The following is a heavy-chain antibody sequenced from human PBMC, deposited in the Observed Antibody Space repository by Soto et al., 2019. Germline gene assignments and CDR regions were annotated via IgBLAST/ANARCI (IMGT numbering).Heavy chain of an antibody. V-gene: IGHV4-34*01. J-gene: IGHJ5*02. CDR3: ARWEMATPKGVFDP. CDR1: GGSLSGYY. CDR2: INHSGST. D-gene: IGHD5-12*01. Sequence: ASETLSLTCAVYGGSLSGYYWSWIRQPPGKGLEWIGEINHSGSTNYNPSLKSRVTISVDTSKNQFSLKLSSVTAADTAVYYCARWEMATPKGVFDPCGQGTLVTVSS.